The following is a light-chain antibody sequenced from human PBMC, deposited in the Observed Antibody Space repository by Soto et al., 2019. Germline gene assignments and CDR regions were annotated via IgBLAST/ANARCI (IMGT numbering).Light chain of an antibody. CDR1: QDISDY. CDR2: TAF. CDR3: QQFNVYPLT. Sequence: DIQLTQSPSFLSASVGDRVTITCRASQDISDYLAWYQQKPGKAPKLLIYTAFILQSGVPSRFSGSASGTQFTLTISSLQPEDFATYYCQQFNVYPLTFGGGTQVEIK. J-gene: IGKJ4*01. V-gene: IGKV1-9*01.